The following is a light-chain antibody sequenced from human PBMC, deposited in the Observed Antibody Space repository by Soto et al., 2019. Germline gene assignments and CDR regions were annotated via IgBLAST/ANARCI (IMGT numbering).Light chain of an antibody. CDR1: SGHSSYA. J-gene: IGLJ2*01. CDR3: QTWGTEGV. CDR2: LNSDGSH. V-gene: IGLV4-69*01. Sequence: QSVLTQSPSASASLGASVKLPCTLSSGHSSYAIAWHQQQPEKGPRYLMKLNSDGSHSKGDGIPDRFSGSSSGAERYLTISSLQSEDEADYYCQTWGTEGVFGGGTKLTVL.